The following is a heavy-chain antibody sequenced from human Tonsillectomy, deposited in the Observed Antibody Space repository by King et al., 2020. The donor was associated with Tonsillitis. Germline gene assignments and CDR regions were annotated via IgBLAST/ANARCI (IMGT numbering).Heavy chain of an antibody. CDR3: ARDHPYYYDSSGYYQSNWFDT. CDR2: IYLSGNT. V-gene: IGHV4-4*07. J-gene: IGHJ5*02. D-gene: IGHD3-22*01. Sequence: VQLQESGPGLVKSSETLSLTCTVSGGSISSHYWSWIRQPAGKGLEWIGRIYLSGNTNYNPSLKSRVTMSVDTSKNQFSLKLSSVTAADTAVYYCARDHPYYYDSSGYYQSNWFDTWGQGTLVTVSS. CDR1: GGSISSHY.